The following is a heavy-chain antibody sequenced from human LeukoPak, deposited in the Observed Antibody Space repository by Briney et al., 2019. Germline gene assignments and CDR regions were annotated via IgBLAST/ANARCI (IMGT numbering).Heavy chain of an antibody. D-gene: IGHD1-26*01. Sequence: GASVNVSCKASGYTFTIYGISWVRQAPGQGLEWMGWISAYNGNTNYAQKLQGRVTMTTDTSTSTAYMELRSLRSDDTAVYYCAISIVGATYFDYWGQGTLVTVSS. CDR3: AISIVGATYFDY. CDR2: ISAYNGNT. CDR1: GYTFTIYG. V-gene: IGHV1-18*01. J-gene: IGHJ4*02.